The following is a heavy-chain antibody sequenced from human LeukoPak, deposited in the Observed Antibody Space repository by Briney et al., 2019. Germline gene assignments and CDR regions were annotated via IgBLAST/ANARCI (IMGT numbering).Heavy chain of an antibody. D-gene: IGHD5-18*01. CDR1: GGSISSSTYY. CDR3: ARDTYNYGSSAYYFDY. J-gene: IGHJ4*02. Sequence: PSETLSLTCTVSGGSISSSTYYWGWIRQPPGKGLEWIGSIYHSGSTYYNPSLKSRVTMSVDTSKNQFSLKLSSVTAADTAVYYCARDTYNYGSSAYYFDYWGQGTLVTVSS. V-gene: IGHV4-39*07. CDR2: IYHSGST.